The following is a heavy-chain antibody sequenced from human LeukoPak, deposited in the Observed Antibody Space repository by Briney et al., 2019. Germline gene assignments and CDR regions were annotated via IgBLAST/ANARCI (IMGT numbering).Heavy chain of an antibody. J-gene: IGHJ6*02. V-gene: IGHV4-34*01. D-gene: IGHD2-2*01. Sequence: SETLSLTCAVYGGSFSGYYWSWIRQPPGKGLEWIGEINHSGSTNYNPSLKSRVTISVDTSKNQFSLKLSSVTAADTAVYYCARGPPRGYCSSTSCRNGCGMDVWGQGTTVTVSS. CDR1: GGSFSGYY. CDR3: ARGPPRGYCSSTSCRNGCGMDV. CDR2: INHSGST.